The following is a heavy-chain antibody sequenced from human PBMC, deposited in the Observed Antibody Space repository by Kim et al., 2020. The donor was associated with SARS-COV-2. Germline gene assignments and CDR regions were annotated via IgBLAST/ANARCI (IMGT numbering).Heavy chain of an antibody. D-gene: IGHD2-8*02. V-gene: IGHV4-39*01. J-gene: IGHJ5*02. Sequence: SETLSLTCTVSGCSISSSDYCWGWIRQPPGKGLEWIGSIDYTGTTYHNPSLKSRVTISIDTSKNQFSLKLTSMTDATVYYCARHGCTGGFCCFDPWGQGTLVTVSS. CDR1: GCSISSSDYC. CDR3: ARHGCTGGFCCFDP. CDR2: IDYTGTT.